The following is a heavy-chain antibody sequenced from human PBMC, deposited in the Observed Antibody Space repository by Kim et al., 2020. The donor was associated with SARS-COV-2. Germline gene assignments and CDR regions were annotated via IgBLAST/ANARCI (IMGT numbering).Heavy chain of an antibody. Sequence: SVQVRFTISRDNSKNPLHLQMSSLRAEDTAVYFCAKGRGYCTGGSCYSDYWGRGTLVTVSS. D-gene: IGHD2-8*02. V-gene: IGHV3-23*01. CDR3: AKGRGYCTGGSCYSDY. J-gene: IGHJ4*03.